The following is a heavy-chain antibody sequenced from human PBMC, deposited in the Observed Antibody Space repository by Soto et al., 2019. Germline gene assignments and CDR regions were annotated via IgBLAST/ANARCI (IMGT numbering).Heavy chain of an antibody. V-gene: IGHV1-3*01. CDR2: INAGNGNT. J-gene: IGHJ6*03. Sequence: ASVKVSCKASGYTFTSYAMHWVRQAPGQRLEWMGWINAGNGNTKYSQKFQGRVTITRDTSASTAYMELSSLRSEDTAVYYCARDLNYDYSNNYYYYYMDVWGKGTTVTVSS. CDR1: GYTFTSYA. D-gene: IGHD4-4*01. CDR3: ARDLNYDYSNNYYYYYMDV.